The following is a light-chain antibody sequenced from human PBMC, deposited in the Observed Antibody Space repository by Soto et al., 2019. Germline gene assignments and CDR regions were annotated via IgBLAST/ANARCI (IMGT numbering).Light chain of an antibody. CDR2: DVS. CDR3: GSYATSSTLV. Sequence: QSALTQPASVSGSPGQSITISCTGTSSDLGTYNYVSWYQQHPGKAPKLIIYDVSDRPSAVSDRFSGSKSGNTASLTISGLQAEDEADYYCGSYATSSTLVFGGGTKLTVL. CDR1: SSDLGTYNY. V-gene: IGLV2-14*03. J-gene: IGLJ2*01.